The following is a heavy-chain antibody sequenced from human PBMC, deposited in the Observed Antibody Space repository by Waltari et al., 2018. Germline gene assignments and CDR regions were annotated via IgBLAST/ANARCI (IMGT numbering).Heavy chain of an antibody. CDR3: GKDQENDPSCEVT. V-gene: IGHV3-23*01. CDR2: IRAGGGGS. Sequence: EVQLLESGGDLVQPGGSLRLSCAASGFTFTNYAMIWVRQVPGKGLEWVSSIRAGGGGSYWAGAGEGRFTISRDNSRGTLSLQMNSLTAEDTAVYYCGKDQENDPSCEVTWGQGTLVTVSS. CDR1: GFTFTNYA. J-gene: IGHJ5*02.